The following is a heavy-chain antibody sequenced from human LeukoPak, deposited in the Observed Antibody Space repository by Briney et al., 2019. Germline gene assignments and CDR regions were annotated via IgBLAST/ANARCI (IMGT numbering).Heavy chain of an antibody. V-gene: IGHV3-21*01. Sequence: GGSLRLSCAASGFTFSSYSMNWVRQAPGKGLEWVSSISSSSSYIYYADSVKGRFTISRDNAKNSLYLQMNSLRAEDTAVYYCARDERRGSYITLFDYWGQGTLVTVSS. J-gene: IGHJ4*02. D-gene: IGHD5-24*01. CDR3: ARDERRGSYITLFDY. CDR1: GFTFSSYS. CDR2: ISSSSSYI.